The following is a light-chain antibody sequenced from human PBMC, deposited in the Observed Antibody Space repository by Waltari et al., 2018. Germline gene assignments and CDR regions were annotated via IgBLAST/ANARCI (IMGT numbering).Light chain of an antibody. J-gene: IGKJ2*03. Sequence: DIQLTQSPSTLSASVGDRVTLTCRASQSIITSLAWFQQKPGNPPKLLIYKTFTLERGVPSRFSGSGSGTEFTLTITSLQPDDFATYYCQQYSTSSMFSFGQGTKLEIK. V-gene: IGKV1-5*03. CDR3: QQYSTSSMFS. CDR1: QSIITS. CDR2: KTF.